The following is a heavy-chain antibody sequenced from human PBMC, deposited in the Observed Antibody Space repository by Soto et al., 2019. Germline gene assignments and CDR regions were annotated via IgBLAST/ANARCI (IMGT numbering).Heavy chain of an antibody. V-gene: IGHV4-31*03. CDR1: GGSISSGGYY. D-gene: IGHD2-2*01. J-gene: IGHJ5*02. Sequence: QVQLQESGPGRVKPSQTLSLTCTVSGGSISSGGYYWSWLRQHPGNGLEWIGYIYYSGSTYYNLSLTSRVTLSVDTSNNQFALQLSSVTAADTAVHYCAREPQLLPSWFDPWGQGTLVTVSS. CDR3: AREPQLLPSWFDP. CDR2: IYYSGST.